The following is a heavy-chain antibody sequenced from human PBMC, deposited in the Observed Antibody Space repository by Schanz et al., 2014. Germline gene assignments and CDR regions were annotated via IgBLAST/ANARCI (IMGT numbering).Heavy chain of an antibody. CDR2: VYFSGTT. Sequence: QLQLQESGPGLVKPSETLSLTCTVSGGSISSGESYWGWIRQSPEEGLQYIGSVYFSGTTAYSPSLKGRVTISVDTSKNQFSLMLTSVTAADTAVYYCAREGTVIRGLSGWFDPWGQGTLVTVSS. CDR3: AREGTVIRGLSGWFDP. D-gene: IGHD3-10*01. J-gene: IGHJ5*02. V-gene: IGHV4-39*07. CDR1: GGSISSGESY.